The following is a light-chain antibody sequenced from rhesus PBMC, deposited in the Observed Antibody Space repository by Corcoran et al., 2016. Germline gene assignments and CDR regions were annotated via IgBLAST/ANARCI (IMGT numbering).Light chain of an antibody. CDR1: QSISSW. J-gene: IGKJ1*01. V-gene: IGKV1-22*01. CDR2: KAS. CDR3: QQYNISPRT. Sequence: DIQMTQSPSSLSASVGDTVTITCRASQSISSWVAWYQQQPGKAPKLLIDKASTLQSGVPSRFSGSGSGTDFTLTISSLQSEDFATYYCQQYNISPRTFGQGTKVEIK.